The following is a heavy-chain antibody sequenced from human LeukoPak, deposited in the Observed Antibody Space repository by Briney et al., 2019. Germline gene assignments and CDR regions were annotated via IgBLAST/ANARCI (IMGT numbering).Heavy chain of an antibody. Sequence: GADLQTSSNGSGYSSTNYYIGWVRQMPGKDLEGMGSNYPGDSDIRYNPSFQGQVTISADKSITPAYLKLSSLKASDTAMYYCARGPRYFDPWGQGTLVTVSS. CDR2: NYPGDSDI. V-gene: IGHV5-51*01. D-gene: IGHD2-15*01. J-gene: IGHJ5*02. CDR1: GYSSTNYY. CDR3: ARGPRYFDP.